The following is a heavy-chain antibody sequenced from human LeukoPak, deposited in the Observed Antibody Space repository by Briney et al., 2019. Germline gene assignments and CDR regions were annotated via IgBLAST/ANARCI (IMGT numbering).Heavy chain of an antibody. CDR1: GFSFSNTW. V-gene: IGHV3-15*07. D-gene: IGHD4-17*01. J-gene: IGHJ4*02. Sequence: GGSLRLSCAASGFSFSNTWMNWVRLAPGKGLEWVGRVKSKSDGGTADYAAPVKGRFTISRDDSKSTLYVQMSSLKIEDTALCYCTPGGKDYVHWGQGTLVTVSS. CDR3: TPGGKDYVH. CDR2: VKSKSDGGTA.